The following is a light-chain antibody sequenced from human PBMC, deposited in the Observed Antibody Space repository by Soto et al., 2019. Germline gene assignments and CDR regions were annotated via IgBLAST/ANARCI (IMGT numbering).Light chain of an antibody. CDR2: GAS. CDR3: QQYSSWPFT. Sequence: EIVLTQSPATLSVFPGEKATLSCGASQSVSNNLAWYHQKPGQAPRPLIYGASTRATVVPARFSGSGSGTDFTLTFSCLQSDDSAIYYCQQYSSWPFTFGPGTKVAI. J-gene: IGKJ3*01. V-gene: IGKV3-15*01. CDR1: QSVSNN.